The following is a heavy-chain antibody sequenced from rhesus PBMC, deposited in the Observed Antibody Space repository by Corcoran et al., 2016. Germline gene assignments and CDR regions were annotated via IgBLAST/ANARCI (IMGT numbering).Heavy chain of an antibody. CDR2: INSGGSRT. D-gene: IGHD4-29*01. CDR3: AKDGGYGSNYFDY. Sequence: EVQLVETGGGLVQPGGSLRLSCAASGFTFSSYAMQWVRQAPGKGLEWISAINSGGSRTYYALSVKGRFTSSRDNSKHTLSLQMNSLRAEDTAVYYCAKDGGYGSNYFDYWGQGVLVTVSS. CDR1: GFTFSSYA. J-gene: IGHJ4*01. V-gene: IGHV3-103*01.